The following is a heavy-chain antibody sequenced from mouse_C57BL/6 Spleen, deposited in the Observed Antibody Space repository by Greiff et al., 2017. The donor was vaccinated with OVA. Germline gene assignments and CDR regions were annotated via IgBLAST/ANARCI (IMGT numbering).Heavy chain of an antibody. J-gene: IGHJ3*01. CDR2: INPSHGGT. CDR1: GYTFTDYY. CDR3: ARGIVGFAY. V-gene: IGHV1-26*01. Sequence: EVQLQQSGPELVKPGASVKISCKASGYTFTDYYMTWVKQSPGKSLEWIGDINPSHGGTSYNQNFKGKATLTVDKSSSTAYMHLRSLTSEDSAVYCCARGIVGFAYWGQGTLVTVSA.